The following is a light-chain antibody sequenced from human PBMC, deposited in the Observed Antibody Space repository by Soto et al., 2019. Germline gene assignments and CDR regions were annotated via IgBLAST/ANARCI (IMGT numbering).Light chain of an antibody. Sequence: DIQMTQSPSSLSASVGDRVTITCRASQSISSYLNWYQQKPGKAPKLLIYAASSLQSGVPSRFSGSGSGTDFTLTISCLQSEDFAVYYCQQRSNWPKITFGQGTRLEIK. J-gene: IGKJ5*01. V-gene: IGKV1-39*01. CDR1: QSISSY. CDR2: AAS. CDR3: QQRSNWPKIT.